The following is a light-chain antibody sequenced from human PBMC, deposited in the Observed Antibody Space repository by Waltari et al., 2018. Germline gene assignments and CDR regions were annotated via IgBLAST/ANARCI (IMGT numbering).Light chain of an antibody. CDR3: HQYYTTPRT. J-gene: IGKJ1*01. CDR2: DAS. CDR1: QSVSSY. V-gene: IGKV3-11*01. Sequence: EIVLTQSPATLSLSPGERATLPCRASQSVSSYLVWYQQKPGQAPRLLIYDASKRATGIPARFSGSGSGTDFTLTISSLEPEDFAVYYCHQYYTTPRTFGQGTKVEIK.